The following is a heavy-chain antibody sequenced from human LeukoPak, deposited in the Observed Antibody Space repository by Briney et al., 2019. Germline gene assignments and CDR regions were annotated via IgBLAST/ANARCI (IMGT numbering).Heavy chain of an antibody. Sequence: QPGGSLRLSCAASGFTFSSYEMNWVRQAPGKGLEWVSYISSSGSTIYYADSVKGRFTISRDNAKNSLYLQMNSLRAEDTAVYYCARGLLIGCYYGMDVWGQGTTVTVSS. CDR2: ISSSGSTI. CDR3: ARGLLIGCYYGMDV. D-gene: IGHD2-15*01. CDR1: GFTFSSYE. J-gene: IGHJ6*02. V-gene: IGHV3-48*03.